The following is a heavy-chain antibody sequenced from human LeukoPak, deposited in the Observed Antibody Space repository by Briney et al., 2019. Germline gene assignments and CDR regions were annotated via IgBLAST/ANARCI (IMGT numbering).Heavy chain of an antibody. Sequence: ASVTVSCKASGYTFTSYVVHWVRQTPGQRLEWMGWINAGNGDTKYSQSFQGRVTITRDASASTAYMEVSSLRSEDTTVYYCARSPRSGWYWDYWGQGTLVTVSS. CDR3: ARSPRSGWYWDY. V-gene: IGHV1-3*01. J-gene: IGHJ4*02. D-gene: IGHD6-19*01. CDR2: INAGNGDT. CDR1: GYTFTSYV.